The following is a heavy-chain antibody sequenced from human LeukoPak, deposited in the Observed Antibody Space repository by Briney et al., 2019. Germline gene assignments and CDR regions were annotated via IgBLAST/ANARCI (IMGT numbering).Heavy chain of an antibody. V-gene: IGHV4-34*01. Sequence: PSETLSLTCTVSGGSISSYYWSWIRQPPGKGLEWIGEINHSGSTNYNPSLKSRVTISVDTSKNQFSLKLGSVTAADTAVYYCARGPNWVGFDYWGQGTLVTVSS. D-gene: IGHD7-27*01. CDR1: GGSISSYY. CDR2: INHSGST. CDR3: ARGPNWVGFDY. J-gene: IGHJ4*02.